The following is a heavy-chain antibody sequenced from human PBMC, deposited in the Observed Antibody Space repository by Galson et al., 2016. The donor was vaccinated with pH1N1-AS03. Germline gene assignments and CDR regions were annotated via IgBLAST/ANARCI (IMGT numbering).Heavy chain of an antibody. V-gene: IGHV3-30-3*01. CDR3: AREEGGFGSNWLQTDAFDI. Sequence: SLRLSCAASGFMLTHYSMHWVRQAPGKGLEWVAVMSYEGTTTYYADSVKGRFTISRDNSKNTLYLQMNSLRTEDTALYYCAREEGGFGSNWLQTDAFDIWGQGTMVTVSS. CDR2: MSYEGTTT. J-gene: IGHJ3*02. D-gene: IGHD6-13*01. CDR1: GFMLTHYS.